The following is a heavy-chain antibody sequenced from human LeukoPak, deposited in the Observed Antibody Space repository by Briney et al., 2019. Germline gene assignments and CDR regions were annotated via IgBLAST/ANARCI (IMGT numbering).Heavy chain of an antibody. CDR1: GFTFSSYA. CDR3: AKSTTVTDLGDY. Sequence: GGSLRLSCTASGFTFSSYAMSWVRQAPGKGLEWVSAISGSGGSTYYADSVKGRFTISRDNSKNTLYLQMNSLRAEDTAVYYCAKSTTVTDLGDYWGQGTLVTVSS. V-gene: IGHV3-23*01. J-gene: IGHJ4*02. CDR2: ISGSGGST. D-gene: IGHD4-17*01.